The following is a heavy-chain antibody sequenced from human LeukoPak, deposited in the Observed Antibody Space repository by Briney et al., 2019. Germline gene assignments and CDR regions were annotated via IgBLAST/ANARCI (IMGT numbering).Heavy chain of an antibody. CDR1: GGSISSHY. CDR2: IYYSGST. D-gene: IGHD1-26*01. Sequence: PSETLSLTCTVSGGSISSHYWSWIRQPPGMGLEWIGYIYYSGSTNYNPSLKSRVTISVDTSKDQFSLRLTSVTAADTAVYYCARSSLGDWFFALWGRGTLVTVSS. CDR3: ARSSLGDWFFAL. V-gene: IGHV4-59*11. J-gene: IGHJ2*01.